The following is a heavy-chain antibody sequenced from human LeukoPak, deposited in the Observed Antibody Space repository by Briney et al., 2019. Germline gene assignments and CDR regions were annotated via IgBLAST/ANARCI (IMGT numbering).Heavy chain of an antibody. CDR1: GYSFNTFW. CDR2: IYPSDSET. Sequence: GESLKISCKGSGYSFNTFWIGWVRQTPETGLEWMGNIYPSDSETKYKPSFQGQVTISVDKSISTAYLRLNSLKASDTAIYYCARLIYYGSGKTYFFDSWGQGTLVTVSS. D-gene: IGHD3-10*01. CDR3: ARLIYYGSGKTYFFDS. V-gene: IGHV5-51*01. J-gene: IGHJ4*02.